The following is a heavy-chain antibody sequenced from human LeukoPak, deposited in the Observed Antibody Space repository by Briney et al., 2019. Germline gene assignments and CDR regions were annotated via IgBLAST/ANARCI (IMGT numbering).Heavy chain of an antibody. CDR3: ARDRWHKNIWFDP. J-gene: IGHJ5*02. CDR2: VNPNSGGT. Sequence: ASVKVSCKASGYTFTGYYMHWVRQAPGQGLEWMGWVNPNSGGTNYAQKFQGRVTMPRDTSISTAYMELSRLRSDDTAVYYCARDRWHKNIWFDPWGQGTLVTVSS. CDR1: GYTFTGYY. D-gene: IGHD2-21*01. V-gene: IGHV1-2*02.